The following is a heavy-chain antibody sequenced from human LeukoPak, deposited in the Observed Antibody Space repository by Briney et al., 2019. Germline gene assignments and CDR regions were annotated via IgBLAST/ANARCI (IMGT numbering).Heavy chain of an antibody. CDR3: ARDRDPSGPDAFDI. J-gene: IGHJ3*02. Sequence: SGGSLRHSCAASGFTFDDYGMSWVRQAPGKGLEWVSGINWNGGSTGYADSVKGRFAISRDNAKNSLYLQMNSLRAEDTALYYCARDRDPSGPDAFDIWGQGTMVTVSS. V-gene: IGHV3-20*04. D-gene: IGHD3-10*01. CDR1: GFTFDDYG. CDR2: INWNGGST.